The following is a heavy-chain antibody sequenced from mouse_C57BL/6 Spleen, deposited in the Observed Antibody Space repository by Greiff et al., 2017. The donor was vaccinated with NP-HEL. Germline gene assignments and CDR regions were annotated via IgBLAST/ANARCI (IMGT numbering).Heavy chain of an antibody. CDR1: GFTFSSYG. CDR3: ARRGIYYDYDGESRYFDY. Sequence: EVKLVESGGDLVKPGGSLKLSCAASGFTFSSYGMSWVRQTPDKRLEWVATISSGGSYTYYLDSVKGRFTISRDNAKNTLYLQMSSLKSEDTAMYYCARRGIYYDYDGESRYFDYWGQGTTLTVSS. D-gene: IGHD2-4*01. J-gene: IGHJ2*01. CDR2: ISSGGSYT. V-gene: IGHV5-6*02.